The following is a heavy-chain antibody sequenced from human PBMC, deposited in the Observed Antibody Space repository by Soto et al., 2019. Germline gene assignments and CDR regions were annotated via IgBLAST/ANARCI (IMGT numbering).Heavy chain of an antibody. V-gene: IGHV3-15*01. Sequence: PGGSLRLSCVTSRFTFSYAWMSWVRQAPGKGLEWVARVKSEDDGGTTHYAAPVKDRFTISRDDARSTLYLQMNSLTIEDTAIKYCTDFAHWGQGSSVTVSS. CDR1: RFTFSYAW. J-gene: IGHJ4*02. CDR2: VKSEDDGGTT. CDR3: TDFAH.